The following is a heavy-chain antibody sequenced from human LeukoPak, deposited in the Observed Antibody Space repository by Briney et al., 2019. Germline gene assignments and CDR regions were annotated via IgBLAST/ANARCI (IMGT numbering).Heavy chain of an antibody. CDR3: ARGGLTMGIFDY. CDR2: IYYSGST. D-gene: IGHD3-22*01. CDR1: GGSISSYY. V-gene: IGHV4-59*01. Sequence: SETLSLTCTVSGGSISSYYWSWIRQPPGKGLEWIGYIYYSGSTNYNPSLKSRVTISVDTSKNQFSLKLSSVTAADTAVYYCARGGLTMGIFDYWGQGTLVTVSS. J-gene: IGHJ4*02.